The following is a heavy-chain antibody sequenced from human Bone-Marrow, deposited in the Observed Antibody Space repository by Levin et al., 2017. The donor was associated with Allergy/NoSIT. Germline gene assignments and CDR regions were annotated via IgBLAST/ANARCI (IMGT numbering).Heavy chain of an antibody. CDR2: ISGGAYST. V-gene: IGHV3-23*01. CDR1: GFTFDNYA. D-gene: IGHD3-22*01. J-gene: IGHJ4*02. CDR3: AKRVGYYLDY. Sequence: GGSLRLSCAASGFTFDNYAMSWVRQAPGKGLEWVSAISGGAYSTYYADSVKGRFTISRDNSKNTLYLQMNSLRAEDTAVYYCAKRVGYYLDYWGQGTLVTVSS.